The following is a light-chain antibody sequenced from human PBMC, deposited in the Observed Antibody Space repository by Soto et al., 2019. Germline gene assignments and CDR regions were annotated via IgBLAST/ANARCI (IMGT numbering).Light chain of an antibody. CDR1: SSDVGGYNY. CDR2: EVS. V-gene: IGLV2-8*01. CDR3: SSYAGSNSYV. J-gene: IGLJ1*01. Sequence: QSVLTQPPSASGSPGQSVTISCTGTSSDVGGYNYVSWYQQHPNKAPKLMIYEVSKRPSGVPDRFSGSKSGNTASLTVSGLQAEDEADYYCSSYAGSNSYVFGTGTKLTVL.